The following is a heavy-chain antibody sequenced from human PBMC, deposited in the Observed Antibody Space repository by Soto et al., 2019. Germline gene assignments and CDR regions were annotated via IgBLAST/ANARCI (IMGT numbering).Heavy chain of an antibody. J-gene: IGHJ3*02. CDR1: GFTFSNYF. V-gene: IGHV3-23*01. CDR2: ISGGGGIT. CDR3: AKWVHKTLHDAFDM. Sequence: EVQLLEAGGGLVQPGGSLRLSCEASGFTFSNYFMSWVRQAPGKGLEWVSGISGGGGITYYADSGKGRFTISRDNSKNTLLLHMNNLRAEDTALYYCAKWVHKTLHDAFDMWGQGTMLTVS.